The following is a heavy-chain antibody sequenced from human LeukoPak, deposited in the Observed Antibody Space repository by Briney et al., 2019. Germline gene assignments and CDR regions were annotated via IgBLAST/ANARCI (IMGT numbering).Heavy chain of an antibody. CDR2: ISGSGFNT. CDR1: GFTFSSYA. V-gene: IGHV3-23*01. J-gene: IGHJ6*02. Sequence: PGGSLRLSCEASGFTFSSYAMSWVRQAPGKGLEWVSAISGSGFNTYYADSVKGRFTISRDNSKNTLYLQMNGLRAEDTAVYYCAKDSRASSNFRRPHGMDVWGQGTTVTVSS. CDR3: AKDSRASSNFRRPHGMDV. D-gene: IGHD4-11*01.